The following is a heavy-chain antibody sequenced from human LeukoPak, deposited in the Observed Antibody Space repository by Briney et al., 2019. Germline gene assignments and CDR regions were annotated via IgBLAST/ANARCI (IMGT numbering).Heavy chain of an antibody. CDR2: ISSDGRSK. Sequence: PGGSLRLSCAASGFIFSSYGMHWVRQAPGKGLEWVAVISSDGRSKYYGDSVKGRFTISRDNSKNTLFLQMNSLRAEDTAVYYCAKDMDSRSSVYWGQGTLVTVSS. D-gene: IGHD6-6*01. J-gene: IGHJ4*02. CDR3: AKDMDSRSSVY. V-gene: IGHV3-30*18. CDR1: GFIFSSYG.